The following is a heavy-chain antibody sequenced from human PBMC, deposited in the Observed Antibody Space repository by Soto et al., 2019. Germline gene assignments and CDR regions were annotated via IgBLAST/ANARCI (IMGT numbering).Heavy chain of an antibody. V-gene: IGHV3-48*02. J-gene: IGHJ4*02. CDR1: GFTFSSYS. CDR3: ANLLGDNWNYVPLKTLVTGL. D-gene: IGHD1-7*01. Sequence: EVQLVESGGGLVQPGGSLRLSCAASGFTFSSYSMNWVRQAPGKGLEWVSYISSSSSTIYYADSVKGRFTISRDNAKNSLYLQMNSLRDEDTAVYYCANLLGDNWNYVPLKTLVTGLWGQGTLVTVSS. CDR2: ISSSSSTI.